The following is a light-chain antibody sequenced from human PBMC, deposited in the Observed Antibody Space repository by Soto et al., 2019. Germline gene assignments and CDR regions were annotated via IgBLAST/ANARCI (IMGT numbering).Light chain of an antibody. J-gene: IGKJ4*01. V-gene: IGKV3-20*01. CDR1: QSLSSSD. Sequence: EMELAQSPATLSLSRSAWWHLXLMARQSLSSSDLAWYQQKPGQAPRLLIYGASSRATGIPDRFSGGGSGTDFTLTISRLEPEDFAVYYCQQYGSYPLTFGGGTKVDNK. CDR3: QQYGSYPLT. CDR2: GAS.